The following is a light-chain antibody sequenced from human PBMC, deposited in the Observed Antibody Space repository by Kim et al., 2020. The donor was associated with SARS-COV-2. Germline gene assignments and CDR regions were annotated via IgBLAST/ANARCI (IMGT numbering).Light chain of an antibody. V-gene: IGKV3-15*01. CDR1: QSVNSN. CDR2: DAS. CDR3: KQYSHGPAYT. J-gene: IGKJ2*01. Sequence: EIVMTQSPATLSVSPGERVTLSCRASQSVNSNLAWYQQRPGQPPRLLIYDASTRATDIPARFSGSGSGTEFTLIISSLQSEDFAVYYCKQYSHGPAYTFGQRTTLEI.